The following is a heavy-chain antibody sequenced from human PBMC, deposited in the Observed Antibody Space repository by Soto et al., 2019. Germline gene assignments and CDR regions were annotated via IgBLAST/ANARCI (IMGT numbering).Heavy chain of an antibody. D-gene: IGHD2-15*01. CDR1: AFSFSTFG. CDR3: VKSSWSDYGEY. V-gene: IGHV3-30*18. J-gene: IGHJ4*02. CDR2: ISYDGGNK. Sequence: QAQLVESGGGVVQPGRSLRLSCAASAFSFSTFGMHWVCQAPGKGLEWVAVISYDGGNKYYLDSVKGRFTISRDNSKNTLYQQMDGLRAEDTAVYYCVKSSWSDYGEYWGQGTLVTVSS.